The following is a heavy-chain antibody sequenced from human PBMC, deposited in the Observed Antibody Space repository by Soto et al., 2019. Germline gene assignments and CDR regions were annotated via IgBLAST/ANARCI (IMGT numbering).Heavy chain of an antibody. CDR2: IIPILNIA. Sequence: QVQLVQSGAEVKKPGSSVKVSCKASGGTFSSYTITWVRQAPGQGLEWMGRIIPILNIANYAQKFQGRVTITADKSTSTAYMELSSLRSEDTAVYYCARAHPLYYGSGHKYGMDVWGQGTTVTVSS. D-gene: IGHD3-10*01. V-gene: IGHV1-69*02. CDR3: ARAHPLYYGSGHKYGMDV. CDR1: GGTFSSYT. J-gene: IGHJ6*02.